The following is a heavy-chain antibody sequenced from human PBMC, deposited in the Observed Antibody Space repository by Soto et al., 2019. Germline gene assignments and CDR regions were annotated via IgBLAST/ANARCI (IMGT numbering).Heavy chain of an antibody. CDR2: IYYSGST. CDR1: GGSISSGGYY. J-gene: IGHJ4*02. V-gene: IGHV4-31*03. D-gene: IGHD5-12*01. Sequence: PSETLSLTCTVSGGSISSGGYYWSWIRQHPGKGLEWIGYIYYSGSTYSNPSLKSRVNISVDTSKNQFSLKLSSVTAADTAVYYCAGLRDGYKYWGQGTLVTVSS. CDR3: AGLRDGYKY.